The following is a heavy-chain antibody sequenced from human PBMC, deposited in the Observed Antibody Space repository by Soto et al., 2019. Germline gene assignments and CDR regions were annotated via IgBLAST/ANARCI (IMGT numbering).Heavy chain of an antibody. CDR1: GFTCDYYW. V-gene: IGHV3-74*01. CDR3: ASVNRADAFDI. Sequence: RVPCGAAGFTCDYYWMHWVSKAPGEGLMWVSRLQTDGSNTGYADSVKGRFTISRDNAKNTLYLQMNSLRAEDTAVYYCASVNRADAFDIWGQRTMVTVSS. CDR2: LQTDGSNT. J-gene: IGHJ3*02.